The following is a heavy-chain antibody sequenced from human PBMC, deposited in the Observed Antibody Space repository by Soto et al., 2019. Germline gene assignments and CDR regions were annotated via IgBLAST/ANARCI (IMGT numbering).Heavy chain of an antibody. CDR2: FIAMLGTP. Sequence: GASVNVSCKASGGTFGSHGIAWVRQAPGQGLEWMGGFIAMLGTPTYAKKVQGRATITADESLTSSYLELRSLRSEDTAVYFCARGALANFDYWGQGSVVTVSS. CDR1: GGTFGSHG. J-gene: IGHJ4*02. CDR3: ARGALANFDY. V-gene: IGHV1-69*13.